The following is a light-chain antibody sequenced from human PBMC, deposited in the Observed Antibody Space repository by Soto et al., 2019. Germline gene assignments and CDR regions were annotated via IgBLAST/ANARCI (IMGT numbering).Light chain of an antibody. CDR2: AAS. J-gene: IGKJ1*01. Sequence: DIQLTQSPSFLSASVGDRVTITCRASQGISSYLAWYQQKPGKAPELLIYAASTLQSEVPSRFSGSGSGTDFTLTISSLQPEDSATYYCQQLNTYPPWTFGQGTKVEIK. CDR1: QGISSY. CDR3: QQLNTYPPWT. V-gene: IGKV1-9*01.